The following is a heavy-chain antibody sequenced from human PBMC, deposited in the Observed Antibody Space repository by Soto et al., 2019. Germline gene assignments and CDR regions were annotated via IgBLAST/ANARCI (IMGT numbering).Heavy chain of an antibody. D-gene: IGHD2-8*02. J-gene: IGHJ4*02. CDR3: ARCPDINYWPLRVDF. V-gene: IGHV1-18*01. CDR2: ISAYNGNK. Sequence: ASVKVACKASGFSFTIYGFSWGRQDPGQGLEWMGWISAYNGNKNYAQKFQDRVTLTTDTSTSTVYMELRSLISDDTAVYFCARCPDINYWPLRVDFWGQGTLVTVS. CDR1: GFSFTIYG.